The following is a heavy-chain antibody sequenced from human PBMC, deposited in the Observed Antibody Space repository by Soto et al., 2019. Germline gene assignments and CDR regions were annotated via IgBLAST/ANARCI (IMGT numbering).Heavy chain of an antibody. V-gene: IGHV4-30-4*01. D-gene: IGHD3-22*01. Sequence: LSLTCTVSGGSISSGDYYWVWIRQPPGQGLEWIGYIYYSGSTYYNPSLKSRVTISVDTSKNQFSLKLSSVTAADTAVYYCARTYYYDSSGYYRGPSWFDPWGQGTLVTVSS. CDR1: GGSISSGDYY. J-gene: IGHJ5*02. CDR2: IYYSGST. CDR3: ARTYYYDSSGYYRGPSWFDP.